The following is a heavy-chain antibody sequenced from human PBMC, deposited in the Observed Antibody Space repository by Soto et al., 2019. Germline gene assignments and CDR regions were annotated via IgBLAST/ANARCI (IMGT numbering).Heavy chain of an antibody. D-gene: IGHD1-20*01. J-gene: IGHJ6*02. Sequence: GASVKVSCKASGGTFSSYAISWVRQAPGQGLEWMGGIIPIFGTANYAQKFQGRVTITADESTSTAYMELSSLRPEDTAVYYCARETVSDFDNYYYYGMDVWGQGTTVTVSS. V-gene: IGHV1-69*13. CDR1: GGTFSSYA. CDR3: ARETVSDFDNYYYYGMDV. CDR2: IIPIFGTA.